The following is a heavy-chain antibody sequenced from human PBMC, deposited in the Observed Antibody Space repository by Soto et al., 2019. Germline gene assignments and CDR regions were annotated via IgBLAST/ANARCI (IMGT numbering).Heavy chain of an antibody. J-gene: IGHJ2*01. D-gene: IGHD5-12*01. CDR1: GGSFSGYY. CDR2: INHSGST. V-gene: IGHV4-34*01. CDR3: ASRPAIVATIPYWYFDI. Sequence: SETLSLTCAVYGGSFSGYYWSWIRQPPGKGLEWIGEINHSGSTTYNPSLKSRVTISLTTSKNKFSLKLSSVTAADTAVYYCASRPAIVATIPYWYFDIWGRGTLVTVSS.